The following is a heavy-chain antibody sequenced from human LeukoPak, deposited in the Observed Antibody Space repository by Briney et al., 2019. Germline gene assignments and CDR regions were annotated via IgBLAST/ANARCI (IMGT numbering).Heavy chain of an antibody. J-gene: IGHJ6*03. CDR2: INWNGGST. V-gene: IGHV3-20*04. Sequence: GGSLRLSCAASGFTFDDYGMSWLRQAPGKGLEWVTGINWNGGSTGYADSVKGRFTISRDNAKNSLYLQMNSLRAEDTALYYCARASANCSSTSCPRGYYYYYMDVWGKGTTVTVSS. CDR3: ARASANCSSTSCPRGYYYYYMDV. D-gene: IGHD2-2*01. CDR1: GFTFDDYG.